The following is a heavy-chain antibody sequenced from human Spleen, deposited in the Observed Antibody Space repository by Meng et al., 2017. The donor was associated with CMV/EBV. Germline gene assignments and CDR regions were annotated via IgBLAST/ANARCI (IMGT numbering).Heavy chain of an antibody. Sequence: GGSITSGNYYWGWIRQSPGKGLVWIGSIYYSGSTYYSPSLKSRVTISVDPSRNQFSLKLSSVTAEDTAMYYCARDYSGTEGDNWFDPWGQGTLVTVS. CDR1: GGSITSGNYY. CDR2: IYYSGST. J-gene: IGHJ5*02. CDR3: ARDYSGTEGDNWFDP. V-gene: IGHV4-39*07. D-gene: IGHD1-1*01.